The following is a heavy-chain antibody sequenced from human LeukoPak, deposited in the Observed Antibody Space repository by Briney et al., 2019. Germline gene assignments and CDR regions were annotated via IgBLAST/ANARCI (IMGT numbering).Heavy chain of an antibody. CDR3: ARLFRDLMSGYSGYEYYFDY. CDR2: IYHSGST. CDR1: GGSITSSTYY. V-gene: IGHV4-39*07. J-gene: IGHJ4*02. D-gene: IGHD5-12*01. Sequence: SETLSLTCTVSGGSITSSTYYWGWIRQPPGKGLEWIGEIYHSGSTNYNPSLKSRVTISVDKSKNQFSLKLSSVTAADTAVYYCARLFRDLMSGYSGYEYYFDYWGQGTLVTVSS.